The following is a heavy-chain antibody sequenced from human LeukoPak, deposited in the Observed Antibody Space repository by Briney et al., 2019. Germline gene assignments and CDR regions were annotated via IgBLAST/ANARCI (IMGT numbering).Heavy chain of an antibody. J-gene: IGHJ4*02. V-gene: IGHV3-23*01. CDR2: ISDSSGKT. CDR1: GFTFGSYA. CDR3: AKDGVRIAASGLLDN. D-gene: IGHD6-13*01. Sequence: PGGSLKLSWAASGFTFGSYAMSWVRQPPGKGLEWVSAISDSSGKTYYADSVKGRFTVSRDNSKNTLYLQMNSLRAEDTAVYYCAKDGVRIAASGLLDNWGQGTLVTVSS.